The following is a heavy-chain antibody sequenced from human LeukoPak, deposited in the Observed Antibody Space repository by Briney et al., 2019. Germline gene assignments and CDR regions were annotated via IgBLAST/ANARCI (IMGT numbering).Heavy chain of an antibody. D-gene: IGHD2-21*02. CDR2: INPNSGGT. J-gene: IGHJ6*02. Sequence: GASVKVSCEASGYTFTGYYMHWVRQAPGQGLEWMGWINPNSGGTNYAQKFQGRVTMTRDTSISTAYMELSRLRSDDTAVYYCASPYCGGDCYYYYGMDVWGQGTTVTVSS. CDR3: ASPYCGGDCYYYYGMDV. CDR1: GYTFTGYY. V-gene: IGHV1-2*02.